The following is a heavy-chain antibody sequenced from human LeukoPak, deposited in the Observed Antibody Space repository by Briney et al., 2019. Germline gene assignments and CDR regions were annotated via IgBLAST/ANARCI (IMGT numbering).Heavy chain of an antibody. CDR1: GFTFSSYA. CDR2: ISYDGSNK. V-gene: IGHV3-30*04. D-gene: IGHD6-13*01. CDR3: AKSHSLVPVFDY. Sequence: GGSLRLSCAASGFTFSSYAMHWVRQAPGKGLEWVAVISYDGSNKYYADSVKGRFTISRDNSKNTLYLQMNSLRAEDTAVYYCAKSHSLVPVFDYWGQGTLVTVSS. J-gene: IGHJ4*02.